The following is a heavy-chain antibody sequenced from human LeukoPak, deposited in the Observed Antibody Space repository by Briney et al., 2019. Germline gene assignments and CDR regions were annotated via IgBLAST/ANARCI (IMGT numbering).Heavy chain of an antibody. D-gene: IGHD3-10*01. V-gene: IGHV3-7*01. J-gene: IGHJ4*02. CDR2: INREGSQK. Sequence: GGSLRLSCAASGFTFSHYWMTWVRQAPGKGLEWVATINREGSQKYYVDSVKGRFTISRDNAKNSVSLQMNSLRAEDTAVYYCARGLDNYGSGSSDWGQGTLVTVSS. CDR3: ARGLDNYGSGSSD. CDR1: GFTFSHYW.